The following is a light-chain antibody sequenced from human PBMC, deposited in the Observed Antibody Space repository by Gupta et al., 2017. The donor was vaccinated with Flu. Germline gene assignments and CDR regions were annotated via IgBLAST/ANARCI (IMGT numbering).Light chain of an antibody. Sequence: RGRSAWTGSTSNIGANAVHWYQQLPGKAPKLLIFYDKRRPSGVTDRFSGSRSGTSASLAISGLRAEDEADYYCSTWDDSLDRWVFGGGTKLTVL. CDR2: YDK. CDR1: TSNIGANA. V-gene: IGLV1-36*01. CDR3: STWDDSLDRWV. J-gene: IGLJ3*02.